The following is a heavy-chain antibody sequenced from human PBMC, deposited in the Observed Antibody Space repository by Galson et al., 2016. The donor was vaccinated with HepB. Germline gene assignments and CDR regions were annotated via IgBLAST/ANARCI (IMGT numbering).Heavy chain of an antibody. CDR3: GRGYARGIDY. J-gene: IGHJ4*02. D-gene: IGHD5-12*01. V-gene: IGHV6-1*01. Sequence: CAISGDSVSSNSAAWNWIRQSPSRGLEWLGRTYYRSKWYNDYPVSGKSRIIINPATSKNKFSLQLKSVTPEDTAVYYCGRGYARGIDYWGQGILVTVSS. CDR2: TYYRSKWYN. CDR1: GDSVSSNSAA.